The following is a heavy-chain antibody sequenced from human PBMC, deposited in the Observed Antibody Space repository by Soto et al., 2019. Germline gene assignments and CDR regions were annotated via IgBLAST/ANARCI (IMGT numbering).Heavy chain of an antibody. CDR3: ARARLVGLTTWDYFDD. CDR1: GXSVSNYD. Sequence: TLGLACNVSGXSVSNYDWNWIRQPPGKRLEWIGYISDSGSTKYNPSLMSRVTISADMSKNQVSLKVKSVAAADTDIYYCARARLVGLTTWDYFDDWGQGTLVTVTS. V-gene: IGHV4-59*02. D-gene: IGHD1-1*01. CDR2: ISDSGST. J-gene: IGHJ4*02.